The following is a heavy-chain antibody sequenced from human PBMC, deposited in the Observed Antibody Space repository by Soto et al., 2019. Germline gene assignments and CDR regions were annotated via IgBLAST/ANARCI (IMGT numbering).Heavy chain of an antibody. CDR3: ARAYGDYPPGYFDY. Sequence: GASVKVSCKASGYMFTSYGISWVRQAPGQGLEWMGWISAHNGNTKNAQKFQGRVTITTDTSTSTAYMELSSLRSEDTAVYYCARAYGDYPPGYFDYWGQGTLVTVSS. V-gene: IGHV1-18*01. D-gene: IGHD4-17*01. CDR2: ISAHNGNT. J-gene: IGHJ4*02. CDR1: GYMFTSYG.